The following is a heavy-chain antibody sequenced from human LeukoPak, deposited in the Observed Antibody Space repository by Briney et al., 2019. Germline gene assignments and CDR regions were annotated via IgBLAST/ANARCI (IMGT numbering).Heavy chain of an antibody. D-gene: IGHD2-15*01. CDR2: INHSGST. J-gene: IGHJ4*02. V-gene: IGHV4-30-2*01. Sequence: PSQTLSLTCAVSGGSISSGGYYWSWIRQPPGKGLEWIGEINHSGSTNYNPSLKSRVTISVDTSKNQFSLKLSSVTAADTAVYYCARGFDVVVVAATPYYFDYWGQGTLVTVSS. CDR1: GGSISSGGYY. CDR3: ARGFDVVVVAATPYYFDY.